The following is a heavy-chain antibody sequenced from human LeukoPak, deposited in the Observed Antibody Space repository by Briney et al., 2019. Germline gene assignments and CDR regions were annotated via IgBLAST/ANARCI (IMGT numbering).Heavy chain of an antibody. Sequence: GGSLRLSCAASGFTFRSYSMHWVRQAPGKGLEWVSLIYSGGTTSYADSVKGRFTISRDNSKNTLHLQMNSLRAEDTAIYYCARKTDHRAGGDYWGQGTLVTVSS. CDR3: ARKTDHRAGGDY. D-gene: IGHD3-16*01. CDR2: IYSGGTT. CDR1: GFTFRSYS. V-gene: IGHV3-66*01. J-gene: IGHJ4*02.